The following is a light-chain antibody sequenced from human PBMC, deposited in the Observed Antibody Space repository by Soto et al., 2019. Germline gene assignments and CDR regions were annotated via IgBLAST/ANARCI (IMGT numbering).Light chain of an antibody. Sequence: QSSLTQPRSVSGSLGQSVTISCTGTSSDVGAYYFFSWYQQNPGKDPRLIIFDVIKRPSGVPDRFSGSKSGNTASLTISGLQYEDEDDYHCSAYAGSHXYEVVGGGTKVXVX. CDR3: SAYAGSHXYEV. V-gene: IGLV2-11*01. CDR1: SSDVGAYYF. CDR2: DVI. J-gene: IGLJ3*02.